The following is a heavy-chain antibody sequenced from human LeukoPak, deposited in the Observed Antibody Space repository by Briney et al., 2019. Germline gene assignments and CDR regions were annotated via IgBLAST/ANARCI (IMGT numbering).Heavy chain of an antibody. J-gene: IGHJ6*03. Sequence: GASVKVSCKASGYTFTSYDINWVRQATGQGLEWMGWMNPNSGNTGYAQKFQGRVTMTRNTSISTAYMELSSLRSEDTAVHYCARVFSAMVGDYYYYMDVWGKGTTVTVSS. CDR1: GYTFTSYD. V-gene: IGHV1-8*01. D-gene: IGHD5-18*01. CDR2: MNPNSGNT. CDR3: ARVFSAMVGDYYYYMDV.